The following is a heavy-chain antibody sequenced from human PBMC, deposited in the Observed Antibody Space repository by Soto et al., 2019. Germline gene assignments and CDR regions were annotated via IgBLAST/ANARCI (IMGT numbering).Heavy chain of an antibody. Sequence: QVQLVESGGGVVQPGRSLRLSCAASGFIFSSYGMRWVRQAPGKGLEWVVVIWYYRSNKYYADTVNGRLTNSRDNSKNTLYLQMNSRRAEDTAVYYCAREWVYGMDVWGQGTTVTVS. CDR3: AREWVYGMDV. CDR1: GFIFSSYG. J-gene: IGHJ6*02. CDR2: IWYYRSNK. D-gene: IGHD1-26*01. V-gene: IGHV3-33*01.